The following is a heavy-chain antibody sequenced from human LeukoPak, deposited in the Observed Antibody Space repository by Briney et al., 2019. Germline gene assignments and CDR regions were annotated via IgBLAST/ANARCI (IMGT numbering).Heavy chain of an antibody. D-gene: IGHD3-22*01. Sequence: PGGSLRLSCAASGFTFSNAWMSWVRQAPGKGREWVGRLKSKTDGGTTDYAAPVKGRFTISRDDSKNTLYLQMNSLKTEDTAVYYCTTRTKYYDSSAGYFDYWGQGTLVTVSA. CDR1: GFTFSNAW. CDR3: TTRTKYYDSSAGYFDY. J-gene: IGHJ4*02. V-gene: IGHV3-15*01. CDR2: LKSKTDGGTT.